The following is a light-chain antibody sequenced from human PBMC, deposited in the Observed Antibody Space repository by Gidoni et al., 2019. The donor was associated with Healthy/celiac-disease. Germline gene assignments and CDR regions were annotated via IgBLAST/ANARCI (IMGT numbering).Light chain of an antibody. CDR1: SSDVGSYKL. V-gene: IGLV2-23*01. CDR3: CSYAGSSTLV. Sequence: QSGLTQPAPVSASHGQSITISCAGTSSDVGSYKLVSCYQQHPGKAPYLMIYEGSKRPSGVSNRFSVSKSGNTASLTISGLQAEDEADYYCCSYAGSSTLVFGGGTKLTVL. CDR2: EGS. J-gene: IGLJ2*01.